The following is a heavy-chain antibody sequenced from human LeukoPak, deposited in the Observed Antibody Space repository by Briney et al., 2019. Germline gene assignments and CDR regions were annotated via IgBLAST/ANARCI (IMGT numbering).Heavy chain of an antibody. Sequence: KPSETLSLTCTVSGGSISSYYWSWIRQHPGKGLEWIGYIYYSGSTYYNPSLKSRVTISVDTSKNQFSLKLSSVTAADTAVYYCARGTYYYDSSGPLVWGQGTLVTVSS. CDR3: ARGTYYYDSSGPLV. J-gene: IGHJ4*02. CDR2: IYYSGST. CDR1: GGSISSYY. V-gene: IGHV4-59*06. D-gene: IGHD3-22*01.